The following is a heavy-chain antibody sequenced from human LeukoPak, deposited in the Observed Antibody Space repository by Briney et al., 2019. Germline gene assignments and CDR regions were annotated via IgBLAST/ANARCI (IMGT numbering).Heavy chain of an antibody. CDR2: IKQDGGEK. CDR1: GFTFSSYW. J-gene: IGHJ4*02. V-gene: IGHV3-7*01. CDR3: ARDPYSSGWFNDY. Sequence: GGSLRLSCAASGFTFSSYWMSWVRQAPGKGLEWVANIKQDGGEKSYVASVKGRFTISRDNAKNSLYLQMNSLRAEDTAVYYCARDPYSSGWFNDYWGQGTLVTVSS. D-gene: IGHD6-19*01.